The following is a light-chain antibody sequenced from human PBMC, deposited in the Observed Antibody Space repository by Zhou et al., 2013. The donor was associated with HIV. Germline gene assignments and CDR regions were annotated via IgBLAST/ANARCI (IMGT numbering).Light chain of an antibody. CDR2: KVS. CDR1: QSLVYSDGNTY. V-gene: IGKV2-30*01. Sequence: DVVMTQSPLSLPVTLGQPASISCRSSQSLVYSDGNTYLSWFQQRPGQSPRRLIYKVSNRFSGVPDRFSGSGAVTDFTLKISRVEAEDVGVYYCMQGTHWPPFTFGPGTKVDIK. CDR3: MQGTHWPPFT. J-gene: IGKJ3*01.